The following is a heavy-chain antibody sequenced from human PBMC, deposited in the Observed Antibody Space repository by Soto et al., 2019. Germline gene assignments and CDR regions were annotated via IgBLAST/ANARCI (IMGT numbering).Heavy chain of an antibody. V-gene: IGHV3-23*01. CDR2: ISGSGSSV. CDR3: AKVRASYLSASYFYYGLDV. CDR1: GFTFDDYA. Sequence: GGSLRLSCAASGFTFDDYAMHWVRQAPGKGLEWVSGISGSGSSVYLADSVRGRFTMSRDLSRNTVSLQMNRLRAEDTAIYYCAKVRASYLSASYFYYGLDVWGQGTTVTVSS. D-gene: IGHD3-10*01. J-gene: IGHJ6*02.